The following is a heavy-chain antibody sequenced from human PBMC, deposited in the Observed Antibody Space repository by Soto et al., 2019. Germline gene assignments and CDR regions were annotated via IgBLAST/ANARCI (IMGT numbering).Heavy chain of an antibody. CDR3: TTGITFGGVIVKAYYYYGMDV. D-gene: IGHD3-16*02. V-gene: IGHV3-15*01. Sequence: PGGSLRLSCAASGFTFSNAWMSWVRQAPGKGLEWVGRIKSKTDGGTTDYAAPVKGRFTISRDDSKSTPYLQMNSLKTEDTAVYYCTTGITFGGVIVKAYYYYGMDVWGQGTTVTVSS. CDR1: GFTFSNAW. CDR2: IKSKTDGGTT. J-gene: IGHJ6*02.